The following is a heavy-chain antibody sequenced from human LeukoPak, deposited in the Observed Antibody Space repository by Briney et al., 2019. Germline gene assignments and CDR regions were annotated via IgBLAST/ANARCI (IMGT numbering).Heavy chain of an antibody. Sequence: GGSLRLSCAASGFTFSDYAMTWVRQTPGKGLEWGSVISGGGDSTDYADSMKGRFTISRDNAKNTLYLQMNSLRAEDTALYYCAKLGCTGTFCYANYWGQGTLVTVSS. J-gene: IGHJ4*02. V-gene: IGHV3-23*01. CDR3: AKLGCTGTFCYANY. D-gene: IGHD2-2*01. CDR2: ISGGGDST. CDR1: GFTFSDYA.